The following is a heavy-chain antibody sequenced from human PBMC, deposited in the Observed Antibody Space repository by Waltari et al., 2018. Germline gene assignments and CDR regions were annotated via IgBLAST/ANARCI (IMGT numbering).Heavy chain of an antibody. CDR1: GGSFSGYY. Sequence: QVQLQQWGAGLLKPSETLSLTCAVYGGSFSGYYWSWTRQPPGKGLEWIGEINHSGSTNYNPSLKSRVTISVDTSKNQFSLKLSSVTAADTAVYYCARVRGYSGYLHFDYWGQGTLVTVSS. CDR2: INHSGST. J-gene: IGHJ4*02. D-gene: IGHD5-12*01. V-gene: IGHV4-34*01. CDR3: ARVRGYSGYLHFDY.